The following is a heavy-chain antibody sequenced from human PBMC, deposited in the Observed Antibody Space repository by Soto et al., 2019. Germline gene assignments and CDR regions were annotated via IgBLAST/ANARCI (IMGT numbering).Heavy chain of an antibody. CDR2: INAGNGNT. D-gene: IGHD6-19*01. CDR3: ARAVAVPVDFDY. Sequence: ASVKVSCKASGYTFSGYAMHWVRQAPGQRLEWMGWINAGNGNTKYSQKFQGRVTSTRDTSASTAYMELSSLRSEDTAVYYCARAVAVPVDFDYWGQGTLVTVSS. CDR1: GYTFSGYA. V-gene: IGHV1-3*01. J-gene: IGHJ4*02.